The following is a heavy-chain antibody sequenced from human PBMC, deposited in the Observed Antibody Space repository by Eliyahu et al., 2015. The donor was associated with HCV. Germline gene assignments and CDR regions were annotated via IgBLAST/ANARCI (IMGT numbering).Heavy chain of an antibody. CDR1: GGTFSNYA. CDR3: AREGNTMPANPFDY. V-gene: IGHV1-69*01. J-gene: IGHJ4*02. Sequence: QVQLVQSGAEVKKPGSSVKVSCKTSGGTFSNYAISWVRQAPGQGLEWMGGITPIFATPNYAQKFQGRVTITADVSTSTVFMELSSLRSEDTAVYYCAREGNTMPANPFDYWGRGTLVTVSS. CDR2: ITPIFATP. D-gene: IGHD2-2*01.